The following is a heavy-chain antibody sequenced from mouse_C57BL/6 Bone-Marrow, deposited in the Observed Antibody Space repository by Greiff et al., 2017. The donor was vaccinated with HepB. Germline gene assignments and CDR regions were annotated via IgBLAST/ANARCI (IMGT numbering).Heavy chain of an antibody. J-gene: IGHJ4*01. CDR2: LYPGSGST. CDR3: ARQVCTDD. CDR1: GYTFTSYW. V-gene: IGHV1-55*01. Sequence: QVQLQQPGAELVKPGASVKMSCKASGYTFTSYWLTWVKQRPGKGLEWIGDLYPGSGSTNYNEKFKSNATLTVDTSASTAYMQLSSLTSDDSAVYYCARQVCTDDWGQGTAVTVSS.